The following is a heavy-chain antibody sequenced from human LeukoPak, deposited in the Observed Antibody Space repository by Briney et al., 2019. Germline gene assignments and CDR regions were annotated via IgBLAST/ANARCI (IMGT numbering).Heavy chain of an antibody. CDR2: IYWNDDK. CDR3: AHRQIRAAGQYFQH. V-gene: IGHV2-5*01. J-gene: IGHJ1*01. CDR1: GFSLSSSGVG. Sequence: KESGPTLVKPTQTLTLTCTFSGFSLSSSGVGVGWIRQPPGKALEWLALIYWNDDKRYSPSLKSRLTIAKDTSKNQVVLTMTNMDPVDTATYYCAHRQIRAAGQYFQHWGQGTLVTVSS. D-gene: IGHD6-13*01.